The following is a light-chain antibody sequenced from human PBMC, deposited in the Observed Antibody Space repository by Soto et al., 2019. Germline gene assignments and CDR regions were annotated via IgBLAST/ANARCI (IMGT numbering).Light chain of an antibody. V-gene: IGLV2-14*01. J-gene: IGLJ1*01. CDR1: SSDIGSYNY. CDR2: VVN. Sequence: QSVLTQPASVSGSPGQSTTISCTGTSSDIGSYNYVSWYQQHPGRAPRLMIYVVNNRPSGVSNRFSGSKSGNTASLTISGLQAEDEADYYCSSYTTSTTYVFGPGTKVTVL. CDR3: SSYTTSTTYV.